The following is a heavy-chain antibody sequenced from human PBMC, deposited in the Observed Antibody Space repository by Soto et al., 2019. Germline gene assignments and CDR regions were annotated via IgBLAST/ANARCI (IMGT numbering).Heavy chain of an antibody. J-gene: IGHJ6*02. V-gene: IGHV1-8*01. CDR2: MNPNSGNT. CDR3: ARDQAVDFWSGYYTGLLMHYGMDV. D-gene: IGHD3-3*01. Sequence: ASVKVSGKDSGYTFTIYDINLLLQATVHVLEWMGWMNPNSGNTGYAQKFQGRVTMTRNTSISTAYMELSSLRSEDTAVYYCARDQAVDFWSGYYTGLLMHYGMDVWGRGTTVTV. CDR1: GYTFTIYD.